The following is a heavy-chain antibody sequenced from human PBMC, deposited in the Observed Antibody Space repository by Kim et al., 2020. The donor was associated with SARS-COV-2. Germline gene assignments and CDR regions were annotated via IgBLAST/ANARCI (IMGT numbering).Heavy chain of an antibody. D-gene: IGHD1-1*01. CDR1: GGSISSGDYY. Sequence: SETLSLTCTVSGGSISSGDYYWSWIRQPPGKGLEWIGYIYYSGSTYYNPSLKSRVTISVDTSKNQFSLKLSSVTAADTAVYYCARERGGVQLERRVWFDPWGQGTLVTVSS. CDR2: IYYSGST. CDR3: ARERGGVQLERRVWFDP. V-gene: IGHV4-30-4*01. J-gene: IGHJ5*02.